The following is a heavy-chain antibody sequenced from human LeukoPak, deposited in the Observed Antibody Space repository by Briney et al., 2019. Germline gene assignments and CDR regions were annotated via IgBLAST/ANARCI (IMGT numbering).Heavy chain of an antibody. V-gene: IGHV3-7*01. Sequence: GGSMRLSCAASGFTFSSYWMSWVRQAPGKGLEWVANINQDGSEKYYVDSVKGRFTISRDNAKNSLYLQMNSLRAEDTAVYYCAREGCSGGSCYHNWFDPWGQGTLVTVSS. D-gene: IGHD2-15*01. CDR1: GFTFSSYW. CDR2: INQDGSEK. CDR3: AREGCSGGSCYHNWFDP. J-gene: IGHJ5*02.